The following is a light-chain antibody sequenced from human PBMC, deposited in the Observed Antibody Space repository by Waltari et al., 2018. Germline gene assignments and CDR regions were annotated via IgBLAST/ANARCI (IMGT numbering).Light chain of an antibody. Sequence: QSALTQPASVSGSPGQSITISCTGTSRGVGSYNLVSWYQQHPGKAPKLMIYEGSKRPSGVSNRFSGSKSGNTASLTISGLQAEDEADYYCCSYAGVVFGGGTKLTIL. CDR3: CSYAGVV. V-gene: IGLV2-23*01. J-gene: IGLJ2*01. CDR2: EGS. CDR1: SRGVGSYNL.